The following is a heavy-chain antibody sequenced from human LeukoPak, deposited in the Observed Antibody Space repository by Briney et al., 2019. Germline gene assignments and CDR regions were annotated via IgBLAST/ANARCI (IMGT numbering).Heavy chain of an antibody. Sequence: PSETLSLTCAVYGGSFSGYYWSWIRQPPGKGREGIGEINHSGSTNYNPSLKSRVTISVDTSKNQFSLKLSSVTAADTAVYYCARGFGPTGGYFDYWGQGTLVTVSS. CDR1: GGSFSGYY. J-gene: IGHJ4*02. V-gene: IGHV4-34*01. CDR2: INHSGST. CDR3: ARGFGPTGGYFDY. D-gene: IGHD7-27*01.